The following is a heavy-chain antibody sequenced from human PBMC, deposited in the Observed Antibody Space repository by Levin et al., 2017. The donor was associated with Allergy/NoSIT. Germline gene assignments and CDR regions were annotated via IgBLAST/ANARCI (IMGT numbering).Heavy chain of an antibody. D-gene: IGHD3-22*01. CDR2: ISGSGGST. J-gene: IGHJ4*02. CDR3: AKDSVGYYDSSGWALDY. V-gene: IGHV3-23*01. CDR1: GFTFSSYA. Sequence: LSLTCAASGFTFSSYAMSWVRQAPGKGLEWVSAISGSGGSTYYADSVKGRFTISRDNSKNTLYLQMNSLRAEDTAVYYCAKDSVGYYDSSGWALDYWGQGTLVTVSS.